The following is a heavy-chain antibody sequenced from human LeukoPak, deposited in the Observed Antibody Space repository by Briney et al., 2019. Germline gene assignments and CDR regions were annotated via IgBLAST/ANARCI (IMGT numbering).Heavy chain of an antibody. J-gene: IGHJ4*02. CDR3: ARPEGGYYTDFHS. CDR1: GYTFTGYY. V-gene: IGHV1-2*02. D-gene: IGHD3-3*01. Sequence: ASVKVSCKASGYTFTGYYMHWVRQAPGQGLEWMGWINPKHGGTHYAQKFQDRVSMTRDTSISTAYMELSRLKSDDTAVYYCARPEGGYYTDFHSWGQGTPVTVSS. CDR2: INPKHGGT.